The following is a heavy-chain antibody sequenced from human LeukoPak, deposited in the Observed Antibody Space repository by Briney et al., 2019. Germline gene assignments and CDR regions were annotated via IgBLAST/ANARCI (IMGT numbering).Heavy chain of an antibody. CDR2: ITGDGTTT. CDR1: GLTFSNYG. Sequence: GGSLRLSCEASGLTFSNYGMSWVRQAPGKGLQWVSAITGDGTTTFYADSVKGRFTISRDNSKNMLYLQISSLRAEDTAIYYCAKMQGYFDYWGQGTLVPVSS. J-gene: IGHJ4*02. CDR3: AKMQGYFDY. V-gene: IGHV3-23*01.